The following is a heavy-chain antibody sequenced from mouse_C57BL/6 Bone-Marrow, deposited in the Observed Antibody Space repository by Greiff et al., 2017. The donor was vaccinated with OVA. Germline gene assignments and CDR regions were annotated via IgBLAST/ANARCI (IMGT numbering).Heavy chain of an antibody. Sequence: VQLQQSGTVLARPGASVKMSCKTSGYTFTSYWMHWVKQRPGQGLEWIGAIHPGNSDTSYNQKFKGKAKLTAVTSASTAYMELSSLTNEDSAVYYCTRTYYYGSSYDYWYFDVWGTGTTVTVSS. CDR1: GYTFTSYW. CDR2: IHPGNSDT. CDR3: TRTYYYGSSYDYWYFDV. J-gene: IGHJ1*03. D-gene: IGHD1-1*01. V-gene: IGHV1-5*01.